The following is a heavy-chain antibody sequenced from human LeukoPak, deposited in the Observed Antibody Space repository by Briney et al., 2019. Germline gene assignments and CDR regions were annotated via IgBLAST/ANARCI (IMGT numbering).Heavy chain of an antibody. Sequence: LSLTCAVYGGSFSGYYWSWIRQAPGKGLEWVSFISSSSSHTNYADSVKGRFIISRDNAKNSLYLQMNSLRGDDTAVYYCARGRRYDSSGYYADWGQGTLVTVSS. D-gene: IGHD3-22*01. CDR2: ISSSSSHT. J-gene: IGHJ4*02. V-gene: IGHV3-11*05. CDR1: GGSFSGYY. CDR3: ARGRRYDSSGYYAD.